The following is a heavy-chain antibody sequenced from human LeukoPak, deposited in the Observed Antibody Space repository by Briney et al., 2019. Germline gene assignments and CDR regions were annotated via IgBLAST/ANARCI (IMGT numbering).Heavy chain of an antibody. Sequence: PGGSLRLSCAASGFTFSSYSMNWVRQAPGKGLEWVSYISSSGSTIYYADSVKGRFTISRDNAKNSLYLQMNSLRAEDTALYFCASGIRERGFDYWGQGTLVTVSS. D-gene: IGHD1-1*01. V-gene: IGHV3-48*04. CDR3: ASGIRERGFDY. J-gene: IGHJ4*02. CDR1: GFTFSSYS. CDR2: ISSSGSTI.